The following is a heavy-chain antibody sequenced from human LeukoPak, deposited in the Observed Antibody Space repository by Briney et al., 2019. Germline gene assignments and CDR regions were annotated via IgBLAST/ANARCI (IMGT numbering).Heavy chain of an antibody. D-gene: IGHD1-26*01. CDR2: IYSGGST. J-gene: IGHJ6*02. CDR1: GLTVSSNY. CDR3: ARDDAVGGHYYYGMDV. Sequence: GGSLRLSCAASGLTVSSNYMSWVRQAPGKGLEWVSVIYSGGSTYYADSVKGRFTISRDNAKNSLYLQMNSLRAEDTAVYYCARDDAVGGHYYYGMDVWGQGTTVTVSS. V-gene: IGHV3-53*01.